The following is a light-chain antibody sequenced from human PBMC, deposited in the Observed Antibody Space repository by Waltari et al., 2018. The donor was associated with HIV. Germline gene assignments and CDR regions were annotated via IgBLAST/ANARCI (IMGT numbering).Light chain of an antibody. CDR2: YNS. CDR3: QVWDPLSDHPV. J-gene: IGLJ1*01. CDR1: NIGAKS. V-gene: IGLV3-21*04. Sequence: SYVLSPPPSVSVAPGKTASVTCGGDNIGAKSAHWYQQRPGQAPLLIIFYNSARPSGISERFSGSNSVGAATLTITRVEAGDEADYYCQVWDPLSDHPVFGTGTKVTVL.